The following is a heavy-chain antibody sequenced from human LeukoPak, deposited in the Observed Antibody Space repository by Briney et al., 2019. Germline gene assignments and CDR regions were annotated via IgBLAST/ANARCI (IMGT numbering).Heavy chain of an antibody. V-gene: IGHV4-38-2*02. Sequence: SETLSLTCTVSGFSISSGYYWGWIRQPPGKGLEWIGNIYHSGSTYYNPSLKSRVTISVDTSKNQFSLKLSSVTAADTAVYYCARDHRYSSGNDYWGQGTLVTVSS. CDR1: GFSISSGYY. D-gene: IGHD6-19*01. CDR2: IYHSGST. J-gene: IGHJ4*02. CDR3: ARDHRYSSGNDY.